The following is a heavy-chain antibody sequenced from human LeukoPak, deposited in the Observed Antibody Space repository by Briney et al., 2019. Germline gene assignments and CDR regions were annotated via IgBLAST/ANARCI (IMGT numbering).Heavy chain of an antibody. CDR1: GFTFSSYA. J-gene: IGHJ4*02. V-gene: IGHV3-23*01. CDR3: AKDPHNLWTGYFDY. CDR2: ISGSGGTT. D-gene: IGHD3/OR15-3a*01. Sequence: GGSLRLSCAASGFTFSSYAMSWFRQAPGKGLEWVSAISGSGGTTYYADSVKGHFTVSRDNSKNTLYLQMNSLRAEDTAVYYCAKDPHNLWTGYFDYWGQGTLVTVSS.